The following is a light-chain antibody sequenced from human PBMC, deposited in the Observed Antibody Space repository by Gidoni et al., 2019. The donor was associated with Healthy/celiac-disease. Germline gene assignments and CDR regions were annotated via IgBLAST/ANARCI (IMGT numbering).Light chain of an antibody. Sequence: SSALTPAPAVSVALGQTVRITCQGDSLRSYYASWYQQKPGQAPVLVIYGKNNRPSGIPDRFSGSSSGNTASLTITGAQAEDEADYYCNSRDSSGVVFGGGTKLTVL. CDR2: GKN. V-gene: IGLV3-19*01. J-gene: IGLJ2*01. CDR3: NSRDSSGVV. CDR1: SLRSYY.